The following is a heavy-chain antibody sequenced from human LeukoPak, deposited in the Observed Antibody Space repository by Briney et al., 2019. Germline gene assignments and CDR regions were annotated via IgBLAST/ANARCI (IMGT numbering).Heavy chain of an antibody. J-gene: IGHJ6*03. CDR1: GGSISSYY. Sequence: SETLSLTCTVSGGSISSYYWSWIRQPAGKGLEWIGRLYTSGSTNYNPSLKSRVTMSVDTSKNQFSLKLSSVTAADTAVYYCARDQDSSGWYEPYYYYYMDVWGKGTTVTVSS. V-gene: IGHV4-4*07. CDR2: LYTSGST. CDR3: ARDQDSSGWYEPYYYYYMDV. D-gene: IGHD6-19*01.